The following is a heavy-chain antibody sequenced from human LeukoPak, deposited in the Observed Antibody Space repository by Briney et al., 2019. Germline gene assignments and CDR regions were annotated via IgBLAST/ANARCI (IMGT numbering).Heavy chain of an antibody. CDR3: ARDRGLVVVAATDY. Sequence: PGGSLRLCCAASGFTFSSYSMNWVRQAPGKGLEWVSSISSSSYIYYADSVKGRFTISRDNAKNSLYLQMYSLRAEDTAVYYCARDRGLVVVAATDYWGQGTLVTVSS. CDR1: GFTFSSYS. CDR2: ISSSSYI. V-gene: IGHV3-21*01. D-gene: IGHD2-15*01. J-gene: IGHJ4*02.